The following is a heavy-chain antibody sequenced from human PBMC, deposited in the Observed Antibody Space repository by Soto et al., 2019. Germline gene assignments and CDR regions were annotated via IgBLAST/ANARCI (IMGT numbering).Heavy chain of an antibody. CDR2: INSDGSST. D-gene: IGHD3-22*01. J-gene: IGHJ3*01. CDR3: ARGDYHDNSGPFSDAFDV. V-gene: IGHV3-74*01. Sequence: GGSLRLSCAASGFTFSSYWMHWVRQAPGKGLVWVSRINSDGSSTSYADSVKGRFTISRDNAKKSLFLQMNGLRVEDTAVYYCARGDYHDNSGPFSDAFDVWGQGTMVTVSS. CDR1: GFTFSSYW.